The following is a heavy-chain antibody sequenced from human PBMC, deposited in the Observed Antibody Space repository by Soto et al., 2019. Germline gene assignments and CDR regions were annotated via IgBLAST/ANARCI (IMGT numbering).Heavy chain of an antibody. CDR3: ARDGCISTGMDV. J-gene: IGHJ6*02. Sequence: SETLSLTCTVSGDSISSGSHYWGWIRQPPGKGLEWIGNIYYSGITYYNPSLKSRVTISVDTSKNQFSLKLSSVTAADTAVYYCARDGCISTGMDVWGQGTTVTVSS. CDR2: IYYSGIT. V-gene: IGHV4-39*07. D-gene: IGHD2-2*01. CDR1: GDSISSGSHY.